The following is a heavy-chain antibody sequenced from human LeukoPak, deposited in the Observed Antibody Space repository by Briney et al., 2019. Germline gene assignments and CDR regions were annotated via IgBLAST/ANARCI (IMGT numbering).Heavy chain of an antibody. J-gene: IGHJ4*02. D-gene: IGHD3-10*01. CDR1: GGSFSGYY. CDR2: INHSGST. CDR3: ARGRITMVRGVSFDY. V-gene: IGHV4-34*01. Sequence: SETLSLTCAVYGGSFSGYYWSWIRQPPGKGLEWIGEINHSGSTNYNPSLKSRGTISVDTSKNQFPLKLSSVTAADTAVYYCARGRITMVRGVSFDYWGQGTLVTVSS.